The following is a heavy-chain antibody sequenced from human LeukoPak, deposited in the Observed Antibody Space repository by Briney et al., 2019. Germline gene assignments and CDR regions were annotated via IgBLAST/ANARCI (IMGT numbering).Heavy chain of an antibody. D-gene: IGHD1-1*01. J-gene: IGHJ4*02. CDR3: ARLGNWSDALHY. CDR1: GFTVSTNY. Sequence: GGSLRLSCAASGFTVSTNYMSWVRQAPGKGLEWVSVIYSGGNTYYADSVKGRFTISRDNSKNTLYLQMNSLRAEDTAVYYCARLGNWSDALHYWGQGTLVTVSS. V-gene: IGHV3-53*01. CDR2: IYSGGNT.